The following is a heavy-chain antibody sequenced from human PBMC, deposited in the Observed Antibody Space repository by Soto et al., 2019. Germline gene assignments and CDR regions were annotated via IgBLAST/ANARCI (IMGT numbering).Heavy chain of an antibody. J-gene: IGHJ5*01. CDR3: ASVPDAPSWF. CDR2: VYYSGST. CDR1: GGCIFSSY. V-gene: IGHV4-59*01. Sequence: WETLSLTCTVPGGCIFSSYWTCIRQPPGKGLEWIGNVYYSGSTNYNPSLKSRITISVDTSKNQFSLNLSSVTAADTAVYYCASVPDAPSWF. D-gene: IGHD2-2*01.